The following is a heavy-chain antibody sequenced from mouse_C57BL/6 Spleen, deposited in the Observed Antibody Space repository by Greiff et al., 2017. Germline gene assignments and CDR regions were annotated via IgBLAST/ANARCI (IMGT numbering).Heavy chain of an antibody. J-gene: IGHJ1*03. D-gene: IGHD2-2*01. CDR2: ISSGSSTI. Sequence: EVKLVESGGGLVKPGGSLKLSCAASGFTFSDYGMHWVRQAPEKGLEWVAYISSGSSTIYYADTVKGRFPISRDNAKNTLFLQMTSLRSEDTAMYYCARGLRFYWYFDVWGTGTTVTVSS. V-gene: IGHV5-17*01. CDR1: GFTFSDYG. CDR3: ARGLRFYWYFDV.